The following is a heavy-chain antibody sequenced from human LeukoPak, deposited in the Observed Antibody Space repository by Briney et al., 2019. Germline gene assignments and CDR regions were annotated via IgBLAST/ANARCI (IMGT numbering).Heavy chain of an antibody. CDR1: GFTFSNYA. J-gene: IGHJ4*02. CDR2: ISGSGGTT. Sequence: QPGGSLRLSCVVSGFTFSNYAMSWVRHAPGKGLEWVSGISGSGGTTFYADSVKGRFTISRDNSKNTLYLQMNSLRAEDTAVYYCARDVAAGGWSRTGGIGYYFDYWGQGTLVTVSS. V-gene: IGHV3-23*01. CDR3: ARDVAAGGWSRTGGIGYYFDY. D-gene: IGHD6-19*01.